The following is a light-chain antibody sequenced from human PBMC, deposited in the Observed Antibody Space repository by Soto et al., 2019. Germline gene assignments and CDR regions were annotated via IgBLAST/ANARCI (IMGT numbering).Light chain of an antibody. CDR3: CSYAGSYTFVV. CDR1: RSDVAGYNY. CDR2: DVS. Sequence: QSALAQPRSVSGSPGQSVTISCTGTRSDVAGYNYVSWYQLHPNKAPKLMIYDVSKRPSGVPDRFSGSKSGNTASLTISGLQAEDEADYYCCSYAGSYTFVVFGAGTKVTVL. V-gene: IGLV2-11*01. J-gene: IGLJ2*01.